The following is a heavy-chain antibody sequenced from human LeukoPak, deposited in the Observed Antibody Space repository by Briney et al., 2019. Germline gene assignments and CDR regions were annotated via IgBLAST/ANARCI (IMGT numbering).Heavy chain of an antibody. V-gene: IGHV3-74*01. D-gene: IGHD3-10*01. CDR3: ARGRAYASGSDFDY. J-gene: IGHJ4*02. CDR2: IGLDGSST. CDR1: GFTFSSYW. Sequence: GGSPRLSCAASGFTFSSYWMHWVRQAPGKGLVWVSRIGLDGSSTSYADSVKGRFTISRANAKNTLYLYMNSLRADDTAVYYCARGRAYASGSDFDYWGQGTLVTVSS.